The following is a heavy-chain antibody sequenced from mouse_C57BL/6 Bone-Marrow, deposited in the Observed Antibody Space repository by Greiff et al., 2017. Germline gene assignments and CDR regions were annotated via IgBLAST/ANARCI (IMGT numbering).Heavy chain of an antibody. CDR2: INPSSGYT. V-gene: IGHV1-4*01. Sequence: VNVVESGAELARPGASVKMSCKASGYTFTSYTMHWVKQRPGQGLEWIGYINPSSGYTKYNQKFKDKATLTADKSSSTAYMQLSSLTSEDSAVYYCARGGRFAYWGQGTLVTVSA. CDR3: ARGGRFAY. J-gene: IGHJ3*01. CDR1: GYTFTSYT.